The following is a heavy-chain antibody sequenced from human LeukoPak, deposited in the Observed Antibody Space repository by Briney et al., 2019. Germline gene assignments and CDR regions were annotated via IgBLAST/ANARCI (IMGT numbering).Heavy chain of an antibody. CDR3: AIQLWSQDWFDP. Sequence: SETLSLTCAVYGGSFSGYYWSWIRQPPGKGLEWIGEINHSGSTNYNPSLKSRVTIPVDTSKNQFSLKLSSVTAADTAVYYCAIQLWSQDWFDPWGQGTLVTVSS. D-gene: IGHD5-18*01. CDR2: INHSGST. CDR1: GGSFSGYY. V-gene: IGHV4-34*01. J-gene: IGHJ5*02.